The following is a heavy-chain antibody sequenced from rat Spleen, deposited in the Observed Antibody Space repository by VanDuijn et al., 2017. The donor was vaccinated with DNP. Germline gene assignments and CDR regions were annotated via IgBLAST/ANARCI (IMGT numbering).Heavy chain of an antibody. CDR1: GFNFNDYW. CDR3: ARLGYYGYKDY. Sequence: EVKLVESGGGLVQPRRSLKLSCAASGFNFNDYWMGWVRQAPGKGLEWIGEINKDSRTINYTPSLKDKFTISRDNAQNTLYLQMSKLGSEETAIYYCARLGYYGYKDYWGQGAMVTVSS. V-gene: IGHV4-2*01. J-gene: IGHJ2*01. D-gene: IGHD1-9*01. CDR2: INKDSRTI.